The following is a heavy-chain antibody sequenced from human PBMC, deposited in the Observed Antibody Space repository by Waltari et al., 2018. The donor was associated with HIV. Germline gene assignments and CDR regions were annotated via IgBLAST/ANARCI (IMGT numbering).Heavy chain of an antibody. V-gene: IGHV1-69*04. J-gene: IGHJ4*02. D-gene: IGHD6-19*01. CDR2: IIPALGRK. Sequence: QVQLVQFGAEMTHPASSVKVSCKTPGCTGTTHVISSVRQASGQGLEWMGRIIPALGRKDYAQKLQVRLTITADTSTSTVYMELSRLTSEDTAIYYCARGPWGPGWFSTYNEYWGQGTLVSVSS. CDR3: ARGPWGPGWFSTYNEY. CDR1: GCTGTTHV.